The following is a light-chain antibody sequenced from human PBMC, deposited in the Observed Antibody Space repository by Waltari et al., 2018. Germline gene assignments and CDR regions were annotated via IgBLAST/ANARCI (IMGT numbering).Light chain of an antibody. J-gene: IGKJ1*01. CDR3: QQYVSSPWT. Sequence: EIVLTPSPGTLSLSPGERATLSCRASQSLSRTYLAWYHQRPGQPPRLLIYGASNRAAGVPDRFSGGGSGTDFTLTISRLEPEDFALYYCQQYVSSPWTFGQGTKVEIK. V-gene: IGKV3-20*01. CDR2: GAS. CDR1: QSLSRTY.